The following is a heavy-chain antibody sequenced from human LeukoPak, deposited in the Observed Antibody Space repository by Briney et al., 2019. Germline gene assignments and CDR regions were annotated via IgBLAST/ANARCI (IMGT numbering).Heavy chain of an antibody. D-gene: IGHD3-22*01. Sequence: ASETLSLTCTVSGGSISSSSYYWGWIRQPPGKGLEWIGSIYYSGSTYYNPSLKSRVTISVDTSKNQFSLKLSSVTAADTAVYYCARKGFGYDSDYGGFDYWGQGTLVTVSS. CDR1: GGSISSSSYY. CDR3: ARKGFGYDSDYGGFDY. V-gene: IGHV4-39*07. CDR2: IYYSGST. J-gene: IGHJ4*02.